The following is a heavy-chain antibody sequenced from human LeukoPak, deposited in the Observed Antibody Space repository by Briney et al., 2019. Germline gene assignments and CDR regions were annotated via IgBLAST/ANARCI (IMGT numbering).Heavy chain of an antibody. D-gene: IGHD3-3*01. J-gene: IGHJ4*02. CDR3: ARGERYYDFWSGYYQPSSFDY. CDR2: IIPIFGTA. Sequence: SVGVSCKASGYPFTSFGISWVRQAPGQGLEWMGRIIPIFGTANYAQKFQGRVTITTDESTSTAYMELSSLRSEDTAVYYCARGERYYDFWSGYYQPSSFDYWGQGTLVTVSS. CDR1: GYPFTSFG. V-gene: IGHV1-69*05.